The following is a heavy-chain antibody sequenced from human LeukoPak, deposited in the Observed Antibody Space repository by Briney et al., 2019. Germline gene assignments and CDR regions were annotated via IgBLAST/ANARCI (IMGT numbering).Heavy chain of an antibody. Sequence: PGGSLRLSCATSGFTFDDYAMHWVRQTPGKGLEWVSGISWNSGAIGYADSVKGRFTISRDNAKNSLYLQMNSLRAEDTAVYYCARDPRTYYYDSSGYYGDYFDYWGQGTLVTVSS. CDR1: GFTFDDYA. D-gene: IGHD3-22*01. CDR3: ARDPRTYYYDSSGYYGDYFDY. J-gene: IGHJ4*02. V-gene: IGHV3-9*01. CDR2: ISWNSGAI.